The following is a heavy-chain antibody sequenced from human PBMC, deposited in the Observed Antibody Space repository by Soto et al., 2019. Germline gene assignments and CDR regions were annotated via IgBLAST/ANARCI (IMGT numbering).Heavy chain of an antibody. CDR1: GFTFSSYS. Sequence: EVQLVESGGGLVKPGGSLRPSCAASGFTFSSYSMNWVRQAPGKGLEWVSSISSSSSYKYYADSVKGRFTISRDNAKNSLYLQMNSLRAEDTAVYYCARDRPYSGYDRTPFGWGQGTLVTVSS. CDR2: ISSSSSYK. V-gene: IGHV3-21*01. J-gene: IGHJ4*02. D-gene: IGHD5-12*01. CDR3: ARDRPYSGYDRTPFG.